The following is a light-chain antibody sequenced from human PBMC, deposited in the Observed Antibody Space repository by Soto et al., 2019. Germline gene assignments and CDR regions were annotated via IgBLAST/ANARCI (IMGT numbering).Light chain of an antibody. V-gene: IGKV3-11*01. Sequence: IVLTQSPATLSLSPGERATLSCRASQSVSSYLAWYQQKPGQAPRLLIYDASNRATGIPARFSGSGSGTDFTLTISSLEPEDFAVYYCQQRSNWPRTFGPGTKV. J-gene: IGKJ1*01. CDR1: QSVSSY. CDR3: QQRSNWPRT. CDR2: DAS.